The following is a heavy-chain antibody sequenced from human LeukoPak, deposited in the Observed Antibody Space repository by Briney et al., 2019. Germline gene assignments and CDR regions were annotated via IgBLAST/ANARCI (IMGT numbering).Heavy chain of an antibody. CDR1: GLIFSDHY. D-gene: IGHD1-26*01. V-gene: IGHV3-21*01. Sequence: PGGSLRLSCAASGLIFSDHYMDWVRQAPGKGLEWVSSISSSSSYIYYANSVKGRFTISRDNAKKSLYLQMNSLRVEDTGVYYCASWGEGALDNWGQGTLVTVSS. CDR2: ISSSSSYI. J-gene: IGHJ4*02. CDR3: ASWGEGALDN.